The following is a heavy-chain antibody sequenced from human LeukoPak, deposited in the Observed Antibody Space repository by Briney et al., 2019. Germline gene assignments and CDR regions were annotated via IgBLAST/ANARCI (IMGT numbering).Heavy chain of an antibody. CDR1: GYSISSGYY. Sequence: SGTLSLTCPVSGYSISSGYYWGWIRQPPGEGLEWIGSNYHSWSTYYNPSLKSRVTISVDTSKNQFSLRLNSVTAADTAVYYCARAKRDYFENSGYESYYNFMDVWGKGTTVTVSS. V-gene: IGHV4-38-2*02. CDR3: ARAKRDYFENSGYESYYNFMDV. D-gene: IGHD3-22*01. J-gene: IGHJ6*03. CDR2: NYHSWST.